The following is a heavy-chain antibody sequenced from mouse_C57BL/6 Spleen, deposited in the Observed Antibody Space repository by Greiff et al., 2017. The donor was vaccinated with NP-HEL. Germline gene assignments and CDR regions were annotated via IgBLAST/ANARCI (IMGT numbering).Heavy chain of an antibody. V-gene: IGHV5-9*01. D-gene: IGHD4-1*01. CDR2: ISGGGGNT. J-gene: IGHJ1*03. Sequence: EVKLVESGGGLVKPGGSLKLSCAASGFTFSSYTMSWVRQTPEKRLEWVATISGGGGNTYYPDSVKGRFTISRDNAKNTLYLQMSSLRSEDTALDYCAKNLGPYWYFDVWGTGTTVTVSS. CDR1: GFTFSSYT. CDR3: AKNLGPYWYFDV.